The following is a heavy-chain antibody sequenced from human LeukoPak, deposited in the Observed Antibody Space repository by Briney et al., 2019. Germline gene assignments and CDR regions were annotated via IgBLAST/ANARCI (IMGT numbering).Heavy chain of an antibody. CDR3: AKIPIAVAVHFDY. J-gene: IGHJ4*02. Sequence: GGSLRLSCAASGFTFSSYGMHWVRQAPGKGLEWVAFIRYDGSNKYYADSVKGRFTISRDNSKNTLYLQMNSLRAEDTTVYYCAKIPIAVAVHFDYWGQGTLVTVPS. D-gene: IGHD6-19*01. CDR2: IRYDGSNK. CDR1: GFTFSSYG. V-gene: IGHV3-30*02.